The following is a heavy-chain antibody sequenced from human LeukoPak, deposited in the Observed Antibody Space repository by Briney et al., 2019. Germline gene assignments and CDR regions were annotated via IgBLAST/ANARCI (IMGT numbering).Heavy chain of an antibody. D-gene: IGHD3-3*01. CDR2: IIPIFGTA. J-gene: IGHJ4*02. CDR1: GYTFTSYA. CDR3: ARAGLRFLEWLGHFDY. Sequence: SVKVSCKASGYTFTSYAISWVRQAPGQGLEWMGGIIPIFGTANYAQKFQGRVTITADESTSTAYMELSSLRSEDTAVYYCARAGLRFLEWLGHFDYWGQGTLVTVSS. V-gene: IGHV1-69*13.